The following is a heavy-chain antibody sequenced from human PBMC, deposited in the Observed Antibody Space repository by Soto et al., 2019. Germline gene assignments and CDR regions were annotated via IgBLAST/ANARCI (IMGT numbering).Heavy chain of an antibody. J-gene: IGHJ4*02. V-gene: IGHV3-23*01. D-gene: IGHD1-26*01. Sequence: EGSLRLSCAASGLTLSNYGMSWVRQSPGKGPEWVSAISGSGGDTYYADSVKGRFTISRDNSKNTIYLQMNSLRAEDTAIYYCAKDYRGSSISPGDDRYFDYWGQGTLVTVSS. CDR3: AKDYRGSSISPGDDRYFDY. CDR1: GLTLSNYG. CDR2: ISGSGGDT.